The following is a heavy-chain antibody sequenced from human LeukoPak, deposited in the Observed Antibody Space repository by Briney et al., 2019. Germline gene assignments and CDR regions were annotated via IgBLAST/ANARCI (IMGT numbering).Heavy chain of an antibody. CDR1: GGSISSYY. D-gene: IGHD3-10*01. CDR2: IYHSGST. V-gene: IGHV4-59*01. Sequence: PSETLSLTCTVSGGSISSYYWSWIRQPPGKGLDWIGYIYHSGSTNYNPSLKSRFTISLDTSKNQFSLKLSSVTAADTAVYYYARTYYYGSGRYFDYWGQGTLVTVSS. J-gene: IGHJ4*02. CDR3: ARTYYYGSGRYFDY.